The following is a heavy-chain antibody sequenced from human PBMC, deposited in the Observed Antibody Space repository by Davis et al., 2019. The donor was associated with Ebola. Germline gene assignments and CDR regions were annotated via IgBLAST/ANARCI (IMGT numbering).Heavy chain of an antibody. Sequence: PAGSLRLSCAASGFTFSSYAMSWVRQAPGKGLEWVSAISGSGGSTYYADSVKGRFTISRDNSKNPLYLQMNSLRAEDTAIYYCAKDKNYDFWSGYHHDAFDIWGQGTMVTVSS. V-gene: IGHV3-23*01. J-gene: IGHJ3*02. CDR3: AKDKNYDFWSGYHHDAFDI. CDR1: GFTFSSYA. CDR2: ISGSGGST. D-gene: IGHD3-3*01.